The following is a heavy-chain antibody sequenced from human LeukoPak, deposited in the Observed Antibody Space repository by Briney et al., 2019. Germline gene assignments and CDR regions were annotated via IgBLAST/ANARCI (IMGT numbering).Heavy chain of an antibody. CDR3: ARAQNTDYFDY. J-gene: IGHJ4*02. V-gene: IGHV4-59*01. CDR1: GGSISSYY. CDR2: IYYSGGT. Sequence: SETLSLTCTVSGGSISSYYWSWIRQPPGKGLEWIGYIYYSGGTNYNPSLKSRVTISVDTSKNQFSLKLSSVTAADTAVYYCARAQNTDYFDYWGQGTLVTVSS.